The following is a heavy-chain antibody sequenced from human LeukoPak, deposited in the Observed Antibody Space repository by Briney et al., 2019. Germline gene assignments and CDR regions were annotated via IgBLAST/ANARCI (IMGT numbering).Heavy chain of an antibody. CDR3: ARTYYYDSGDAFDI. J-gene: IGHJ3*02. Sequence: PSETLSLTCTVSDGSISNSNWWSWVRQPPGKGLEWIGEIYHSGSTNYNPSLKSRVTISVDKSKNQFSLKLSSVTAADTAVYYCARTYYYDSGDAFDIWGQGTMVTVSS. D-gene: IGHD3-22*01. CDR1: DGSISNSNW. V-gene: IGHV4-4*02. CDR2: IYHSGST.